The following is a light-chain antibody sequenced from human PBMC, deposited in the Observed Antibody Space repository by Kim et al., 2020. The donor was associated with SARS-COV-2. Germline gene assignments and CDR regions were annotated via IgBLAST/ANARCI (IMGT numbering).Light chain of an antibody. Sequence: GPSVTISLTRTSSGVGSYNYVSWHQRHPRRALKLIIDEVTKRPSGVVDRFSGSTCGNAASLTVSGLQAEDEADYYCSSYARSNNLVFGGGTQLTVL. J-gene: IGLJ3*02. CDR3: SSYARSNNLV. V-gene: IGLV2-8*01. CDR2: EVT. CDR1: SSGVGSYNY.